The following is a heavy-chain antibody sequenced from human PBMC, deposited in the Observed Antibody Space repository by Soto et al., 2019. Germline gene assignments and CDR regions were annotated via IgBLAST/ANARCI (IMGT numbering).Heavy chain of an antibody. J-gene: IGHJ4*02. CDR3: ARTLYGDNVDY. D-gene: IGHD4-17*01. CDR1: GYTFTSSD. CDR2: MNPNSGNT. Sequence: QVQLVQSGAEVKKPGASVKDSCKASGYTFTSSDINWVRQATGQGLEWMGWMNPNSGNTGYAQKFQGIVTMTRNTSISTAYMVVSSLRSEDTAVYYCARTLYGDNVDYWGQGTLVTVSS. V-gene: IGHV1-8*01.